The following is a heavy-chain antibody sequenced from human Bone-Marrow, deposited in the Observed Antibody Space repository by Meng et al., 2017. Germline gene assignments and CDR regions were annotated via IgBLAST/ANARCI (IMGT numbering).Heavy chain of an antibody. Sequence: SVKVSCKASGYTFTSYGISWVRQAPGQGLEWMGGIIPIFGTANYAQKFQGRVTITADESTSTAYMELSSLRSEDTAVYYCARSTMGYSYGYYYYYGMDVWGQGTTVTVSS. CDR3: ARSTMGYSYGYYYYYGMDV. CDR1: GYTFTSYG. V-gene: IGHV1-69*13. D-gene: IGHD5-18*01. J-gene: IGHJ6*02. CDR2: IIPIFGTA.